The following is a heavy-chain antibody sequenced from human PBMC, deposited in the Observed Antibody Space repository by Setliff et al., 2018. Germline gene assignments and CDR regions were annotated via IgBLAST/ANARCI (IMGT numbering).Heavy chain of an antibody. D-gene: IGHD1-1*01. J-gene: IGHJ4*02. V-gene: IGHV3-66*02. CDR3: ARSGDPKSAFERYLFD. CDR2: IYSSGDT. Sequence: PGGSLRLSCAVSGFTFSNAWMTWVRQAPGQGLEWVSVIYSSGDTYTADSVRGRFIISRDNSKNMVYLQMNSLRSEDTALYFCARSGDPKSAFERYLFDWGQGTLVTVSS. CDR1: GFTFSNAW.